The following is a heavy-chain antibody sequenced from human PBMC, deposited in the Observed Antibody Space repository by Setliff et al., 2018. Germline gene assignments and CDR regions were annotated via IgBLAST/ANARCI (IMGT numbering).Heavy chain of an antibody. D-gene: IGHD5-12*01. CDR3: AGTPALGTSWLSPFDY. V-gene: IGHV4-61*02. Sequence: SETLSLTCTVSGGSITSGSFYWSWIRQPARKKLEWIGRIHASGSTNYNPSLKSRVTMSLDTSKTQFSLKLTSVTAADTAMYYCAGTPALGTSWLSPFDYWGQGTLVTVSS. CDR1: GGSITSGSFY. CDR2: IHASGST. J-gene: IGHJ4*02.